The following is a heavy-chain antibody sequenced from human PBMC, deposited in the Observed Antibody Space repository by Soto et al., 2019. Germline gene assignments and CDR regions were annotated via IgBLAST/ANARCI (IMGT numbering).Heavy chain of an antibody. CDR1: GFTFTSSA. V-gene: IGHV1-58*01. CDR3: AAGSSGSYPWYYYYGMDV. J-gene: IGHJ6*02. Sequence: SVKVSCKASGFTFTSSAVQWVRQARGQRLGWIGWIVVGSGNTNYAQKFQERVTITRDMSTSTAYMELSSLRSEDTAVYYCAAGSSGSYPWYYYYGMDVWGQGTTVTVS. D-gene: IGHD1-26*01. CDR2: IVVGSGNT.